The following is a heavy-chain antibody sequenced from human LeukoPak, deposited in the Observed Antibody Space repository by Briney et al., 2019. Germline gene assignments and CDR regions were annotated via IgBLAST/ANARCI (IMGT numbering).Heavy chain of an antibody. J-gene: IGHJ4*02. V-gene: IGHV3-15*01. CDR3: TTDYYDSSGYWSGYYFDY. Sequence: SGGSLRLSCAASGFTFSNAWMSWVRQAPGKGLEWVGRIKSKTDGGTTDYAAPVKGRFTISRDDSKNTLYLQMNSLKTEDTAVYYCTTDYYDSSGYWSGYYFDYWGQGTLVTVSS. CDR1: GFTFSNAW. D-gene: IGHD3-22*01. CDR2: IKSKTDGGTT.